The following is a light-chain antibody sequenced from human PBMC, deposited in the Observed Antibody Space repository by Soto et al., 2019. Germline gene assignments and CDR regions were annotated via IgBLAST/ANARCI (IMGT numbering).Light chain of an antibody. CDR3: QQYNSSPLT. J-gene: IGKJ4*02. CDR1: QSISTW. Sequence: DIQMTQSPSTLSASVGDRVTITCRANQSISTWLAWYQQKPGKAPKLLIYEASTLESGVPSRFSAGGSGADCTLIISSLQPDDFATYYCQQYNSSPLTFGGGTKVEIK. CDR2: EAS. V-gene: IGKV1-5*01.